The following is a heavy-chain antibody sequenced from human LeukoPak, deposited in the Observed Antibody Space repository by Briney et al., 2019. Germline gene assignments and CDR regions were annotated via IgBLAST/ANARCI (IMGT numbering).Heavy chain of an antibody. V-gene: IGHV5-10-1*01. CDR1: GYSFTSYW. CDR2: IDPSDSYT. Sequence: GGFLRFSCTGSGYSFTSYWITWVRQMPGKGLEWTARIDPSDSYTNYSPSFQGHVTISADKSISTAYLQWSSLKAADTAMYYCARRVGAWYSVDYWGQGTLVTVSS. J-gene: IGHJ4*02. CDR3: ARRVGAWYSVDY. D-gene: IGHD6-13*01.